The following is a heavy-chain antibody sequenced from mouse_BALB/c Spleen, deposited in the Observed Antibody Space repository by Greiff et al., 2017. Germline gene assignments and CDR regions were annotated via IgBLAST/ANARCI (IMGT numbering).Heavy chain of an antibody. V-gene: IGHV5-17*02. D-gene: IGHD1-1*01. CDR3: AITTVVAGGFDY. J-gene: IGHJ2*01. CDR1: GFTFSSFG. CDR2: ISSGSSTI. Sequence: EVQLVESGGGLVQPGGSRKLSCAASGFTFSSFGMHWVRQAPEKGLEWVAYISSGSSTIYYADTVKGRFTISRDNPKNTLFLQMTSLRSEDTAMYYCAITTVVAGGFDYWGQGTTLTVSS.